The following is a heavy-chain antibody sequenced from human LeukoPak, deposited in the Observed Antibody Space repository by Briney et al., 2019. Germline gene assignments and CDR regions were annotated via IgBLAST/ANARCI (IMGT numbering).Heavy chain of an antibody. CDR3: AKDGLNYYDSRGYNDALDI. CDR2: ISYDGSNK. CDR1: GFTFSTYG. V-gene: IGHV3-30*18. D-gene: IGHD3-22*01. J-gene: IGHJ3*02. Sequence: GGSLRLSCAASGFTFSTYGMSWVRQAPGKGLEWAALISYDGSNKYYADSVKGRLTISRDNSKNTLYLQMNSLRAEDTAVYYCAKDGLNYYDSRGYNDALDIWGQRTMVTVSS.